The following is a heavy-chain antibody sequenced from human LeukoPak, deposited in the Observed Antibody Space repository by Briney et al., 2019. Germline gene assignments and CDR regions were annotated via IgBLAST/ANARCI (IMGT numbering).Heavy chain of an antibody. J-gene: IGHJ6*02. CDR2: IKSKTDGGTT. D-gene: IGHD3-16*01. CDR3: TTDVDWGYYGMDV. V-gene: IGHV3-15*01. CDR1: GFTFSNAW. Sequence: GGSLRLSCAASGFTFSNAWMGWVRQAPGKGLEWVGRIKSKTDGGTTDYAAPVKGRFTISRDDSKNTLYLQMNSLKTEDTAVYYCTTDVDWGYYGMDVWGQGTTVTVSS.